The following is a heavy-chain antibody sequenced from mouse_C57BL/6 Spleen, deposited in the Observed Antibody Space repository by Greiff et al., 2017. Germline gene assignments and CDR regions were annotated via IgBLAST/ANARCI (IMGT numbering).Heavy chain of an antibody. Sequence: VQLQQSGAELAKPGASVKLSCKASGYTFTSYWMHWVKQRPGQGLEWIGYINPSSGYTKYNQKFKDKATLTVDESSSTAYMQLSSLTYEDSAVYYCARRGSSYGYFDVWGTGTTVTVSS. J-gene: IGHJ1*03. CDR1: GYTFTSYW. D-gene: IGHD1-1*01. CDR2: INPSSGYT. CDR3: ARRGSSYGYFDV. V-gene: IGHV1-7*01.